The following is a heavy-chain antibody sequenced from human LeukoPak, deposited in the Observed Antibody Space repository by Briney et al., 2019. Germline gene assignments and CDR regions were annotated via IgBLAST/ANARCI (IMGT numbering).Heavy chain of an antibody. CDR3: ARDLIWFGELLLDY. D-gene: IGHD3-10*01. V-gene: IGHV3-30*04. CDR2: ISYDGSNK. CDR1: GFAFSSYA. J-gene: IGHJ4*02. Sequence: GGSLRLSCAASGFAFSSYAMHWVRQAPGKGLEWVAVISYDGSNKYYADSVKGRFTISRDNSKNTLYLQMNSLRAEDTAVYYCARDLIWFGELLLDYWGQGTLVTVSS.